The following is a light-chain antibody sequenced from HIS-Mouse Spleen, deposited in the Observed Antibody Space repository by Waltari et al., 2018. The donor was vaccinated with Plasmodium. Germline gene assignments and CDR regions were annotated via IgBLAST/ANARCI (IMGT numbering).Light chain of an antibody. J-gene: IGLJ1*01. CDR3: CSYAGSSTYV. V-gene: IGLV2-23*01. CDR2: EGS. Sequence: QSALTQPASVSGSPGQSATLPCTGTNTRVGSYNLFSWYQQHPGKAPKTMIYEGSKRPSGVSNRFSGSKSGNTASLTISGLQAEDEADYYCCSYAGSSTYVFGTGTKVTVL. CDR1: NTRVGSYNL.